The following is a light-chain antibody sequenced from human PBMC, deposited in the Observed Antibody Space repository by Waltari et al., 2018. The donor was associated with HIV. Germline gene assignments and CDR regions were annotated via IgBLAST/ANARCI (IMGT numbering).Light chain of an antibody. CDR2: KAS. CDR1: QSVDSW. Sequence: DIQMTQSPSSLSASVGDRVTITCRASQSVDSWLAWYQQEPGGAPKLLIHKASILKSGVPSRFSGNGSGTEFTLTISSLQPDDFATYYCQQYSTAVYTFGQGTNLDI. CDR3: QQYSTAVYT. V-gene: IGKV1-5*03. J-gene: IGKJ2*01.